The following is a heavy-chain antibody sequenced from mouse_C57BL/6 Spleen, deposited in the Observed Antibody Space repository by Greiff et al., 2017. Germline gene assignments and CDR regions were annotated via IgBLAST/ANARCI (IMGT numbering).Heavy chain of an antibody. D-gene: IGHD2-4*01. CDR3: VRQSYDDYSGAMDY. CDR2: IRSNSNNYAT. V-gene: IGHV10-1*01. CDR1: GFCFTTYA. J-gene: IGHJ4*01. Sequence: EVQLVESGGGLVQPTRSLSLSCAVSGFCFTTYAMNWVRQPPGKGLEWVARIRSNSNNYATSSPDSVKDRFTISRDESESMHYLQMNNLKTEDTAMYYCVRQSYDDYSGAMDYWGQGTTVTVSS.